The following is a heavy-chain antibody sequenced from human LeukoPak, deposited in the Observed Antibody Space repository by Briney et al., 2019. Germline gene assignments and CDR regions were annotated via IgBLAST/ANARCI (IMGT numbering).Heavy chain of an antibody. Sequence: SETLSLTCTVSGGSISSHYWSWIRQPAGKGLEWIGRIYTSGSTNYNPSLKSRVTMSVDTSKNQFSLKLSSVTAADTAVYYCARSPYYYGSGSYYNVLGDFDYWGQGTLVTVSS. J-gene: IGHJ4*02. D-gene: IGHD3-10*01. V-gene: IGHV4-4*07. CDR2: IYTSGST. CDR1: GGSISSHY. CDR3: ARSPYYYGSGSYYNVLGDFDY.